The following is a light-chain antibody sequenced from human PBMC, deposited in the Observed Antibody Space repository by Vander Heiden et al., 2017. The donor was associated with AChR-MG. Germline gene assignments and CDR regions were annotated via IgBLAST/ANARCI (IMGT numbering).Light chain of an antibody. J-gene: IGLJ3*02. Sequence: HSVLTQPPSASGLPGQRVTIPCSGSSSNIGSNYVYWYQQLPGTAPKLLIYRNNQRPSGVPDRFSGSKSGTSASLAISGLRSEDEADYYCAAWDDSLGGWVFGGGTKLTVL. CDR3: AAWDDSLGGWV. CDR2: RNN. V-gene: IGLV1-47*01. CDR1: SSNIGSNY.